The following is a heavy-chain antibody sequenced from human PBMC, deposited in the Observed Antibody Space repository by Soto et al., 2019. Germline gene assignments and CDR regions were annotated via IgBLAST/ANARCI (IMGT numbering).Heavy chain of an antibody. CDR3: ARSGGGYSSSWYVLDY. D-gene: IGHD6-13*01. Sequence: QVQLVQSGAEVKKPGSSVKVSCKASGGTFSSYAISWVRQAPGQGLEWMGGIIPIFGTANYAQKFQGRVTINADESTSTAYMGLSSLRSEDTAVYYCARSGGGYSSSWYVLDYWGQGTLVTVSS. J-gene: IGHJ4*02. CDR1: GGTFSSYA. CDR2: IIPIFGTA. V-gene: IGHV1-69*01.